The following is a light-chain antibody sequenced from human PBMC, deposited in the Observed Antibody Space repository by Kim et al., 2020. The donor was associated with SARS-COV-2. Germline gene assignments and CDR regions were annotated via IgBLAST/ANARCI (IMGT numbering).Light chain of an antibody. CDR3: QAWDSSTASV. CDR2: QDS. V-gene: IGLV3-1*01. Sequence: SYELTQPPSVSVSPGQTASITCSGDKLGDKYACWYQQKPGQSPVLVIYQDSNRPSGIPERFSGSNSGNTATLTISGTQAMDEADYYCQAWDSSTASVFGGGTQLTVL. J-gene: IGLJ2*01. CDR1: KLGDKY.